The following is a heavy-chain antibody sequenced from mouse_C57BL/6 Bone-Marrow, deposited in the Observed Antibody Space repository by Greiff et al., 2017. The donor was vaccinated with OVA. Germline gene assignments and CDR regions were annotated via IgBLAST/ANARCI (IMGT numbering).Heavy chain of an antibody. Sequence: EVQLVESGGGLVQPGGSMKLSCAASGFTFSDAWMDWVRQSPEKGLEWVAEIRNKANNHATYYAESMKGRFTISRDDSKSSVYLQMNSLRAEDTGIYYCTRLGRGYYFDYWGQGTTLTVSS. V-gene: IGHV6-6*01. D-gene: IGHD4-1*01. J-gene: IGHJ2*01. CDR1: GFTFSDAW. CDR3: TRLGRGYYFDY. CDR2: IRNKANNHAT.